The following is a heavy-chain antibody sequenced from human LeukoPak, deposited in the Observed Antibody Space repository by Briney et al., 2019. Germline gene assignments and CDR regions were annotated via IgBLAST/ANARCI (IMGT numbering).Heavy chain of an antibody. V-gene: IGHV3-21*01. CDR3: ARDAGGDYVDAFDI. CDR2: ISSSSSYI. Sequence: PGGSLRLSCAASGFTFSSYSMNWVRQAPGKGLEWVSSISSSSSYIYYADSVKGRFTISRDNAKSSLYLQMNSLRAEDTAVYYCARDAGGDYVDAFDIWGQGTMVTVSS. CDR1: GFTFSSYS. D-gene: IGHD2-21*02. J-gene: IGHJ3*02.